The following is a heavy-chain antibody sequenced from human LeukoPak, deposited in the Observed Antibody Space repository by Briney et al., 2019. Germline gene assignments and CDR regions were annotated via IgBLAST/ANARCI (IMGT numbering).Heavy chain of an antibody. CDR2: INHSGST. D-gene: IGHD6-6*01. Sequence: PSETLSLTCTVSGGSISSSSYYWGWNRQPPGKGLEWIGEINHSGSTNYNPSLKSRVTISVDTSKNQFSLKLSSVTAADTAVYYCARGGYSSSRGQYFQHWGQGTLVTVSS. J-gene: IGHJ1*01. CDR3: ARGGYSSSRGQYFQH. CDR1: GGSISSSSYY. V-gene: IGHV4-39*07.